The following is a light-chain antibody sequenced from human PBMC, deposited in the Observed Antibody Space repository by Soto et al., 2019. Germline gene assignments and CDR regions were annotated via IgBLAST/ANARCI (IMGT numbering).Light chain of an antibody. J-gene: IGKJ1*01. Sequence: ETVLTQSPGTLSLSPGERATLSCRASQTIRNNYLAWYRQTPGQAPRLLIYGASNRATGIEDRFSGSGSGTDFTLIISRLEPEDFARYYCQQYAGSPWTFGQGTKVEIK. CDR3: QQYAGSPWT. CDR1: QTIRNNY. CDR2: GAS. V-gene: IGKV3-20*01.